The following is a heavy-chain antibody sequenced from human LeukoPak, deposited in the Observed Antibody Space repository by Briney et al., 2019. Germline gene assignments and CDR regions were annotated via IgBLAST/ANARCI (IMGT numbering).Heavy chain of an antibody. Sequence: GASVKVSCKASGYTFTSYGISWVRQAPGQGLEWMGWISGYNGNTYYGQKLQGRVTMTTDTSTSTAYMELRSLRSDDTAVYYCARDLAYCGGDCYADAFDIWGQGTMVTVSS. D-gene: IGHD2-21*02. CDR3: ARDLAYCGGDCYADAFDI. J-gene: IGHJ3*02. CDR1: GYTFTSYG. CDR2: ISGYNGNT. V-gene: IGHV1-18*01.